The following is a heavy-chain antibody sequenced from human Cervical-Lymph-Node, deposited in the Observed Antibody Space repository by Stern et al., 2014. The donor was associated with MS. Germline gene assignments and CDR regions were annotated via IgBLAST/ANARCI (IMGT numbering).Heavy chain of an antibody. V-gene: IGHV5-51*03. CDR1: GYSFATYW. CDR3: ARPGDDTAKYGLDV. D-gene: IGHD5-18*01. J-gene: IGHJ6*02. Sequence: VQLVQSGAEVKKPGESLKISCKGSGYSFATYWIGWVRQMPGKGLEWMGIIDPGGSETRYSPSFQGQVTIPTDQSISTAYLHWSSLKASDTAMYYCARPGDDTAKYGLDVWGQGTPVTVSS. CDR2: IDPGGSET.